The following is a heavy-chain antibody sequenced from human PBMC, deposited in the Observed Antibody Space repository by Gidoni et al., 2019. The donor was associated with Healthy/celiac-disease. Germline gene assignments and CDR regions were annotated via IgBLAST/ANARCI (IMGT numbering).Heavy chain of an antibody. CDR2: IRSKAYGGTT. D-gene: IGHD6-13*01. J-gene: IGHJ6*02. CDR1: GFTFGDYA. V-gene: IGHV3-49*05. Sequence: EVQLVESGGGLVKPGRSLRLSCTASGFTFGDYAMSWFRQAPGKGLEWVGFIRSKAYGGTTEYAASVKGRFTISRDDSKSIAYLQMNSLKTEDTAVYYCTCTAAVRFYYYYGMDVWGQGTTVTVSS. CDR3: TCTAAVRFYYYYGMDV.